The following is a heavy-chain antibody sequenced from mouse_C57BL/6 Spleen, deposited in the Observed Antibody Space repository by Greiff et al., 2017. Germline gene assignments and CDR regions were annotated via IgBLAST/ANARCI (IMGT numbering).Heavy chain of an antibody. D-gene: IGHD2-4*01. CDR1: GYAFSSSW. V-gene: IGHV1-82*01. CDR3: ASYYDLFFAY. CDR2: IYPGDGDT. J-gene: IGHJ3*01. Sequence: VQLQQSGPELVKPGASVKISCKASGYAFSSSWMNWVKQRPGKGLEWIGRIYPGDGDTNYNGKFKGKATLTADKSYSTAYMQLSSLTSEDSAVYFCASYYDLFFAYWGQGTLVTVSA.